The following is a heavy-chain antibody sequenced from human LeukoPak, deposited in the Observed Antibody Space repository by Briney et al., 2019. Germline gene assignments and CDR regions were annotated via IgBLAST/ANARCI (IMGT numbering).Heavy chain of an antibody. J-gene: IGHJ4*02. CDR2: IYHSGST. Sequence: SETLSLTCTVSGYSISSGYYWGWIRQPPGKGLVGIGRIYHSGSTYYNPSLKSRVTISVDTSKIQFSLKLSSVTAADTAVYYCARDEGVGAWAFDYWGQGTLVTVSS. CDR1: GYSISSGYY. CDR3: ARDEGVGAWAFDY. V-gene: IGHV4-38-2*02. D-gene: IGHD1-26*01.